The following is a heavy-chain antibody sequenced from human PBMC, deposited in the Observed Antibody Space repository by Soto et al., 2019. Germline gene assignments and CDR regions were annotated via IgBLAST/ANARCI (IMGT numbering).Heavy chain of an antibody. CDR3: ARVGYDFWSGYPINYYYYYMDV. D-gene: IGHD3-3*01. Sequence: GASVKVSCKASGYTFTSYDINWVRQATGQGLEWMGWMNPNSGNTGYAQKFQGRVTMTRNTSISTAYMELSSLRSEDTAVYYCARVGYDFWSGYPINYYYYYMDVWGKGTTVTVSS. CDR2: MNPNSGNT. J-gene: IGHJ6*03. CDR1: GYTFTSYD. V-gene: IGHV1-8*01.